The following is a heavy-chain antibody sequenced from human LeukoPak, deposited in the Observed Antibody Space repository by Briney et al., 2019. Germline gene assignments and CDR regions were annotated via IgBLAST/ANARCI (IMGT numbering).Heavy chain of an antibody. Sequence: GGSLRLSCAASGFTFDDYAMHWVRQAPGKGLEWVSGISWNSGSIGYADSVKGRFTISRDNAKNSPYLQMNSLRAEDTALYYCARSQWLPYDVFDIWGQGTMVTVSS. V-gene: IGHV3-9*01. CDR2: ISWNSGSI. J-gene: IGHJ3*02. CDR1: GFTFDDYA. D-gene: IGHD6-19*01. CDR3: ARSQWLPYDVFDI.